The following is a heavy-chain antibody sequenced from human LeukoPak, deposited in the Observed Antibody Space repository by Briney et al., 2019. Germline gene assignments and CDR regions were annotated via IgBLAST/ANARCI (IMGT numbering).Heavy chain of an antibody. CDR3: ARDSALPY. Sequence: GGSLRLSCAASGFTFSSHEMNWVRQAPGKGLEWVSYISSSGSTRYYADSMKGRVTISRDDAKNSLYLHMNSLRVEDTAVYYCARDSALPYWGQGTLVTVSS. J-gene: IGHJ4*02. CDR1: GFTFSSHE. CDR2: ISSSGSTR. D-gene: IGHD1-26*01. V-gene: IGHV3-48*03.